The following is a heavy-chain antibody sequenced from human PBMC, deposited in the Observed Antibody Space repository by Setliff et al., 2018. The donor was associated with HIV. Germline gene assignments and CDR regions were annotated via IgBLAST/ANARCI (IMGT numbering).Heavy chain of an antibody. V-gene: IGHV4-61*09. CDR1: GDSMTSGSFY. D-gene: IGHD6-19*01. J-gene: IGHJ5*02. Sequence: KASETLSLTCTVSGDSMTSGSFYWSWVRQPAGKGLEWIGQVHSTLSTNYNPSLKSRRSISADTSKNQFSLNLRFVTAADTALYYGARRTFGSGRFYPWGQGTPVTVSA. CDR2: VHSTLST. CDR3: ARRTFGSGRFYP.